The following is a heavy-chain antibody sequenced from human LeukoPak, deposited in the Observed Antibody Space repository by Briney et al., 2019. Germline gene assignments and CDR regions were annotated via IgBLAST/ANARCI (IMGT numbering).Heavy chain of an antibody. CDR2: ISSSSTYI. Sequence: PGGSLRLSCAASGFTFSSYSMNWVRQAPGKGLEWVSSISSSSTYIYYTDSVKGRFTISRDNAKNSLYLQMNSLRAEDTAVYYCARVGARGITTVRGAQWGFDYWGQGTLVTVSS. V-gene: IGHV3-21*01. J-gene: IGHJ4*02. D-gene: IGHD3-10*01. CDR3: ARVGARGITTVRGAQWGFDY. CDR1: GFTFSSYS.